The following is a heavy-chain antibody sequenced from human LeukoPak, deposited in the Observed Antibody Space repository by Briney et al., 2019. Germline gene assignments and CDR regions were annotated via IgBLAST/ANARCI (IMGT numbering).Heavy chain of an antibody. V-gene: IGHV4-4*02. CDR1: GGSISSSNW. Sequence: SGTLSLTCAVSGGSISSSNWWSWVRQPPGKGLEWIGEIYHSGSTNYNPSLKSRVTISVDTSKNQSSLKLSSVTAADTAVYYCAREAYYDSSGYPNDAFDIWGQGTMVTVSS. J-gene: IGHJ3*02. CDR2: IYHSGST. D-gene: IGHD3-22*01. CDR3: AREAYYDSSGYPNDAFDI.